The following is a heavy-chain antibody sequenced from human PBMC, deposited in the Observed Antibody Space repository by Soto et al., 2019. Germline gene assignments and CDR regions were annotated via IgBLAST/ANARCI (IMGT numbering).Heavy chain of an antibody. D-gene: IGHD2-15*01. CDR2: IYHSGTT. CDR1: GGSISSSSHH. CDR3: ARHKDCSGGSCNAVGYYYRLDV. J-gene: IGHJ6*02. Sequence: PSETLSLTCTVSGGSISSSSHHWGWIRQPPGKGLEWIGSIYHSGTTYYNPPLKSRVTISVDTSKNQFSLRLSSVTAADTAVYYCARHKDCSGGSCNAVGYYYRLDVWGQGTTVTVSS. V-gene: IGHV4-39*01.